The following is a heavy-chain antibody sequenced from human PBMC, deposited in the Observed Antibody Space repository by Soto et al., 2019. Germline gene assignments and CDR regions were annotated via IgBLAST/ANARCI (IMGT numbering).Heavy chain of an antibody. V-gene: IGHV3-7*03. Sequence: ESGGGLVQPGGSLRLSCATSGFIFPDYYMTWVRQAPGKGLEWVAYIAQDGTEIYNVDSVKGRFIISRDSAKNSLYLQMNSLTAEDTALYYCARWSQAMDVWGQGTSVTVSS. CDR1: GFIFPDYY. D-gene: IGHD2-15*01. J-gene: IGHJ6*02. CDR3: ARWSQAMDV. CDR2: IAQDGTEI.